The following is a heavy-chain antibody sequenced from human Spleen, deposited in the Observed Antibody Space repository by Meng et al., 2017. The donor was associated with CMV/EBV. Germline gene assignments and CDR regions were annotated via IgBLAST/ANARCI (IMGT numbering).Heavy chain of an antibody. J-gene: IGHJ4*02. CDR1: GGSLSSGSYS. CDR2: IYYSGNT. D-gene: IGHD6-13*01. Sequence: TVSGGSLSSGSYSWSWIRQPPGKGLEWIGYIYYSGNTNSNPSLKSRVTISIDTSKNQFSLKLSSVTAADTAVYYCARIRSSWSSFDYWGQGTLVTVSS. CDR3: ARIRSSWSSFDY. V-gene: IGHV4-61*01.